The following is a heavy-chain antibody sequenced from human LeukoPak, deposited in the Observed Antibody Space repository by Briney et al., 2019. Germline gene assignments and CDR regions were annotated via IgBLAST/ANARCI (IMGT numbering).Heavy chain of an antibody. CDR2: ISPDGGNT. J-gene: IGHJ4*02. CDR3: VPKGTEGY. V-gene: IGHV3-64D*06. Sequence: GGSLRLSCSASGFTFSSYAMHWVRQAPGKGLEYVSAISPDGGNTYYADSVKGRFSISRDNSKNTLYLQMSSLRPEDTAVYYCVPKGTEGYWGRELWSPSPQ. CDR1: GFTFSSYA.